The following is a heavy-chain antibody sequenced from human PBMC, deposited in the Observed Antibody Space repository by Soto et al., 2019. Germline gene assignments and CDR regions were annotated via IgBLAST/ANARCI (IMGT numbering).Heavy chain of an antibody. Sequence: GGSLRLSWATSGFTFSTYSNNWVRQAPGKGLEWVSYISSSSSSIFYTESVKGRFTLSKDNAKNSLYLHMNSLRAEDTAVYYCACPTYYYDSSGSSAYWGQGTLVTVSS. J-gene: IGHJ4*02. D-gene: IGHD3-22*01. CDR1: GFTFSTYS. CDR2: ISSSSSSI. V-gene: IGHV3-48*01. CDR3: ACPTYYYDSSGSSAY.